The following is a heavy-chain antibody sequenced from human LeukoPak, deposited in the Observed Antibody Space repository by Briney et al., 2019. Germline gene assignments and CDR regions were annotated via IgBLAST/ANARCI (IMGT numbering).Heavy chain of an antibody. J-gene: IGHJ4*02. Sequence: SETLSLTCAVYGGSFCGYYWSWIRRPPGKGLEWIGEINHSGSTNYNPSLKSRVTISVDTSKNQFSLKLSSVTAADTAVYYCARGRYSGSYLDYWGQGTLVTVSS. CDR2: INHSGST. CDR3: ARGRYSGSYLDY. CDR1: GGSFCGYY. D-gene: IGHD1-26*01. V-gene: IGHV4-34*01.